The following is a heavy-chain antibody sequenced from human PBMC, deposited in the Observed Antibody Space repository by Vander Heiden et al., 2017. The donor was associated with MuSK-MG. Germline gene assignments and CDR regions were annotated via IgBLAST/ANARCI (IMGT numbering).Heavy chain of an antibody. D-gene: IGHD3-10*01. CDR2: INHSGST. Sequence: QVQLQQWGAGLLKPSETLSLTCVVYGGSFRGYYCSWIRQPPGKGLEWIVEINHSGSTNYNPSLKSRVTISVDTSKNQFSLKLSSVTAADTAVYYCARGLLVAENGSGSYYDYWGQGTLVTVSS. J-gene: IGHJ4*02. CDR1: GGSFRGYY. V-gene: IGHV4-34*01. CDR3: ARGLLVAENGSGSYYDY.